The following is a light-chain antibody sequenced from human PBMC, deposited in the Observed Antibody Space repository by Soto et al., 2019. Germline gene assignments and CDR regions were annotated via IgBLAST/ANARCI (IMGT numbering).Light chain of an antibody. V-gene: IGKV3-11*01. CDR1: QSVSSY. Sequence: ETVMTQSPSTLSVTPGERAPLSCRASQSVSSYLAWYQQKPGQAPRLLIYDASNRATGIPARFSGTGSGTDFTLTINNLEPEDFAVYYCQVRTNWSIAFGRGTRLEIK. CDR3: QVRTNWSIA. CDR2: DAS. J-gene: IGKJ5*01.